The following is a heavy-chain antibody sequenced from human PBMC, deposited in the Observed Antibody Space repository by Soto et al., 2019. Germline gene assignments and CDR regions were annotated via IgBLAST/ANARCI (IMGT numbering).Heavy chain of an antibody. J-gene: IGHJ3*02. CDR1: GFTFSSYW. D-gene: IGHD3-22*01. CDR3: ASTDYYDSSGYPGHAFDI. Sequence: GGSLRLSCAASGFTFSSYWMSWVRQAPGKGLEWVANIKQDGSVKYYVDSVKGRFTISRDNAKNSLYLQMNSLRAEDTAVYYCASTDYYDSSGYPGHAFDIWGQGTMVTVSS. CDR2: IKQDGSVK. V-gene: IGHV3-7*03.